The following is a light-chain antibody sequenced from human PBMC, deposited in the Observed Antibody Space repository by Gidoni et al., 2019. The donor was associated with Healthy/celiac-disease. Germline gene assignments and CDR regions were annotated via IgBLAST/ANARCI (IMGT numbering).Light chain of an antibody. Sequence: QSALTQPASVSGSPGQSITISCTGTISDVGGSNYVSLYQQHPCKAPKLMIYDVSNRPSGVSNRFSGSKSGNTASLTISGLQAEDEADYYCSSYTSSSLPYVFGTGTKVTVL. J-gene: IGLJ1*01. V-gene: IGLV2-14*01. CDR1: ISDVGGSNY. CDR3: SSYTSSSLPYV. CDR2: DVS.